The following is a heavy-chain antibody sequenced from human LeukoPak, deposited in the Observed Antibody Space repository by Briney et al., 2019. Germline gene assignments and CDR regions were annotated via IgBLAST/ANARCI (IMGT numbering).Heavy chain of an antibody. D-gene: IGHD5-12*01. V-gene: IGHV3-74*01. Sequence: GGSLRLSCAASGFTFSSYWMHWVRQAPGKGLVWVSRINSDGSSTSYADSVKGRFTISRDNAKNSLYLQMSGLRDEDTAVYYCVRDRGYDGDFFDYWGQGTLVTVSS. CDR1: GFTFSSYW. CDR3: VRDRGYDGDFFDY. J-gene: IGHJ4*02. CDR2: INSDGSST.